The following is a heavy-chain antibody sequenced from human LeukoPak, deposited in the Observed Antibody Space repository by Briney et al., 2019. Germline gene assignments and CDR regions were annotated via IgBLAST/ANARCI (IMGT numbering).Heavy chain of an antibody. CDR2: ISSSSSTI. J-gene: IGHJ4*02. V-gene: IGHV3-48*04. Sequence: GGSLRLSCAASGFTFSSYSMHWVRQAPGKGLEWVSYISSSSSTIYYADSVKGRFTISRDNDKNTLYLQMNSLRAEDTAVYYCAPEVVVAATDKTGGQGTLVTVSS. CDR1: GFTFSSYS. CDR3: APEVVVAATDKT. D-gene: IGHD2-15*01.